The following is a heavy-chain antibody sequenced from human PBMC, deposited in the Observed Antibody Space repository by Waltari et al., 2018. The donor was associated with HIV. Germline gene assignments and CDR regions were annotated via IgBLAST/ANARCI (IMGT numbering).Heavy chain of an antibody. Sequence: QVHLVESGGGLVKPGGSLRLSCTASGFTFSDYYMTWIRQAPGKGLEWVSYISTSGNTIYYADSVKGRFTISRDNTKNSLYLQMNSLRAEDTAVYHCARDAYANDGFDIWGQGTLVTVSS. V-gene: IGHV3-11*01. CDR1: GFTFSDYY. D-gene: IGHD2-2*01. CDR2: ISTSGNTI. J-gene: IGHJ3*02. CDR3: ARDAYANDGFDI.